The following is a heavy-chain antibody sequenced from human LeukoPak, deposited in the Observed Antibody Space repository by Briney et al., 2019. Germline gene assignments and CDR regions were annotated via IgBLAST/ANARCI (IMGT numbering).Heavy chain of an antibody. J-gene: IGHJ5*02. V-gene: IGHV4-34*01. D-gene: IGHD6-13*01. Sequence: SETLSLTCAVYGGSFSGYYWSWIRQPPGKGLEWIGEINHSGSTNYNPSLKSRVTISVDTSKNQFSLKLSSVTAADTAVYYCARSIAQYNWFDPWGQGTRVTVSA. CDR3: ARSIAQYNWFDP. CDR2: INHSGST. CDR1: GGSFSGYY.